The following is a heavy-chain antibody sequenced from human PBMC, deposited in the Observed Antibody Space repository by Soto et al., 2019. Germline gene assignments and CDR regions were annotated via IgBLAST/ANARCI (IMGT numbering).Heavy chain of an antibody. D-gene: IGHD3-9*01. CDR1: GGSISSGDYY. V-gene: IGHV4-30-4*01. CDR2: IYYSGST. J-gene: IGHJ4*02. CDR3: ARLPAISSPDY. Sequence: QVQLQESGPGLVKPSQTLSLTCTVSGGSISSGDYYWNWIRQPPGKGLEWIGYIYYSGSTYYNPYLKTRVTISVDTSKNQCPLKLSSVTAADTAVYYCARLPAISSPDYWGQGTLVTVSS.